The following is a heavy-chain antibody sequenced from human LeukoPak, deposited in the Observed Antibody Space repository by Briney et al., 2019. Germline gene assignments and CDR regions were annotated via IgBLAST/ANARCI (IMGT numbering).Heavy chain of an antibody. D-gene: IGHD6-19*01. Sequence: GGSLRLSCAATGFTFSRYAMSWVRQAPGKGQEWVSAISGSGGSTYYADSVKGRFTNSRDNSKTTLYLQMTSLRAEDTAVYYCAKFTTHSSGWKPDYWGQGTLVTVSS. CDR3: AKFTTHSSGWKPDY. V-gene: IGHV3-23*01. CDR1: GFTFSRYA. J-gene: IGHJ4*02. CDR2: ISGSGGST.